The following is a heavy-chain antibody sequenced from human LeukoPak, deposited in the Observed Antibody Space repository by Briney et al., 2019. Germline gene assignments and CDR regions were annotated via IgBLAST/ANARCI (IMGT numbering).Heavy chain of an antibody. CDR1: GFTFSSYA. CDR2: ISGSGGST. Sequence: GGSLRLSCAASGFTFSSYAMSWVRQAPGKGLEWVSAISGSGGSTYYADSVKGRFTISRDNSKNTLYLRMNSLRAEDTAVYYCAKGGNSGYYYACEHWGQGTLVTVSS. D-gene: IGHD3-22*01. V-gene: IGHV3-23*01. CDR3: AKGGNSGYYYACEH. J-gene: IGHJ4*02.